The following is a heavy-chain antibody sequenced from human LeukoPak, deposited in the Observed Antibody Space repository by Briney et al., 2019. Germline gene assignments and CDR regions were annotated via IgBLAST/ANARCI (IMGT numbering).Heavy chain of an antibody. Sequence: KPSETLSLTCTVSGGSISSYYWSWIRQPPGKGLEWIGYIYYSGSTNYNPSLKSRVTTSVDTSKNQFSLKLSSVTAADAAVYYCARLAGWFDPWGQGTLVTVSS. CDR2: IYYSGST. D-gene: IGHD6-13*01. CDR1: GGSISSYY. CDR3: ARLAGWFDP. V-gene: IGHV4-59*08. J-gene: IGHJ5*02.